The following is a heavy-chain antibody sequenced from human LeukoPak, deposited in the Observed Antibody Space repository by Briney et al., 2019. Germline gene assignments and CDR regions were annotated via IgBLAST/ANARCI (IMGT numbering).Heavy chain of an antibody. CDR3: ARWGDGYNALDDY. D-gene: IGHD5-24*01. Sequence: SETLSLTCAVYGGSFSGYYWSWIRQPPGKGLEWIGEINHSGSTNYNPSLKSRVTISVDTSKNQFSLKLSSVTAADTAVYYCARWGDGYNALDDYRGQGTLVTVSS. CDR2: INHSGST. CDR1: GGSFSGYY. J-gene: IGHJ4*02. V-gene: IGHV4-34*01.